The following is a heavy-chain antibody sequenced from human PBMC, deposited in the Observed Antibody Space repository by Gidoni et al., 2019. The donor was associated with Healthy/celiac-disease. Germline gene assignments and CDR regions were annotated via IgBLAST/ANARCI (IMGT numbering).Heavy chain of an antibody. CDR1: GFTFIDYY. D-gene: IGHD3-16*02. CDR3: ARDYYDYIWGSYRLPLDY. J-gene: IGHJ4*02. CDR2: ISSSGSTI. V-gene: IGHV3-11*01. Sequence: QVQLVESGGGLVKPGGSLRLSCAASGFTFIDYYMSWIRQAPGKGLEWVSYISSSGSTIYYADSVKGRFTISRDNAKNSLYLQMNSLRAEDTAVYYCARDYYDYIWGSYRLPLDYWGQGTLVTVSS.